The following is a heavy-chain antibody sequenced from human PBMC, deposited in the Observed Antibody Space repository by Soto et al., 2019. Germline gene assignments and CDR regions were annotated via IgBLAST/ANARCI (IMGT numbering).Heavy chain of an antibody. CDR1: GGSISSWY. D-gene: IGHD3-10*01. CDR3: ARRYGGAFDI. CDR2: IYYSGST. V-gene: IGHV4-59*08. J-gene: IGHJ3*02. Sequence: PSETLSLTCTVSGGSISSWYWSWIRQPPGKGLEWIGYIYYSGSTNYNPSLKSRVTISVDTSKNQFSLKLSSVTAADTAVYYCARRYGGAFDIWGQGTMVTVAS.